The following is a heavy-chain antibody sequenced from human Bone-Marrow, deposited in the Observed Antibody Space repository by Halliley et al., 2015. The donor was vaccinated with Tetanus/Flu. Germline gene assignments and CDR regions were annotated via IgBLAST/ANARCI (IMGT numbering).Heavy chain of an antibody. Sequence: TLSLTCAVSGGPFSGHYWNWIRQSPGKGLEWIGEINRGGSTTYNPSLKSRVTMSVDTSKNQFSLKLTSVTAADTAVYYCARDPSCLGGRCISGLSDFWGQGTLVTVSS. D-gene: IGHD2-15*01. J-gene: IGHJ4*02. CDR2: INRGGST. CDR3: ARDPSCLGGRCISGLSDF. V-gene: IGHV4-34*01. CDR1: GGPFSGHY.